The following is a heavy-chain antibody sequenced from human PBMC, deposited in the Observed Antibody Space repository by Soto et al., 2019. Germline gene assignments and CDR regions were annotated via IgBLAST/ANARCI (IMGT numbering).Heavy chain of an antibody. V-gene: IGHV4-39*01. J-gene: IGHJ3*02. CDR3: ATTVGWHDAFDI. CDR2: IYYTGNT. CDR1: GGSISSSSYY. Sequence: QLQLQESGPGLVKPSETLSLTCAVSGGSISSSSYYWGWIRQPPGKGLEWIGNIYYTGNTYYNPSLKSRVTISIDTSQNQFSLRLSSVTAADTAVYYCATTVGWHDAFDIWGQGTMVTVSS. D-gene: IGHD2-15*01.